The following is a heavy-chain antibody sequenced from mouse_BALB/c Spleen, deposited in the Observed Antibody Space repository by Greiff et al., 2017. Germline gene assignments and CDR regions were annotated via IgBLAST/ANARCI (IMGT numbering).Heavy chain of an antibody. Sequence: QVQLQQSGPELVKTGASVKISCKATGYTFSSYWIEWVKQRPGHGLEWIGEILPGSGSTNYNEKFKGKATFTADTSSNTAYMQLSSLTSEDSAVYYCARVGLRLPYWYFDVWGAGTTVTVSS. CDR1: GYTFSSYW. D-gene: IGHD1-2*01. J-gene: IGHJ1*01. CDR2: ILPGSGST. V-gene: IGHV1-9*01. CDR3: ARVGLRLPYWYFDV.